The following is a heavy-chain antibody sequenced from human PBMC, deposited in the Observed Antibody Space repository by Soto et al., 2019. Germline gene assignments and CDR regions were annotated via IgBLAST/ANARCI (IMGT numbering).Heavy chain of an antibody. J-gene: IGHJ4*02. Sequence: EVQLVESGGGLIQPGGSLRLSCAVSGITVSSYYMSWVGQAAGKGLEWVSVIYAGSITYYADSVKGRFTIYRDNSKNTLNLEMNSLRVEDTAVYYCARIPYDNSGTIFDYWGQGTLVTVSS. CDR3: ARIPYDNSGTIFDY. V-gene: IGHV3-53*01. CDR1: GITVSSYY. D-gene: IGHD3-22*01. CDR2: IYAGSIT.